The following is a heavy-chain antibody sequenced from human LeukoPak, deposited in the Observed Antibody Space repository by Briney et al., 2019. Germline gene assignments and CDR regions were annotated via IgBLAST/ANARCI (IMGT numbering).Heavy chain of an antibody. CDR2: IYYSGST. D-gene: IGHD2-2*01. V-gene: IGHV4-59*01. J-gene: IGHJ3*02. CDR3: ARASCSGTTCYARSDFDI. Sequence: PSETLSLTCTVSSGSISSYYWSWIRQPPGKGLEWIGYIYYSGSTNYNPSLKSRVTISVDTSKNQFSLKLNSVTAADTAVYYCARASCSGTTCYARSDFDIWGQGTMVTVSS. CDR1: SGSISSYY.